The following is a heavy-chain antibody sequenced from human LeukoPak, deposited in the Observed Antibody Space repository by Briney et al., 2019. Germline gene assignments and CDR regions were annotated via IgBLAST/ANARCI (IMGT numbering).Heavy chain of an antibody. CDR2: ISYDGSNK. CDR3: ARDPCSYPQVGARKNWFDP. V-gene: IGHV3-30-3*01. D-gene: IGHD1-26*01. CDR1: GFTFSSYA. Sequence: GGSLRLSCAASGFTFSSYAMHWVRQAPGKGLEWVAVISYDGSNKYYADSVKGRFTISRDNSKNTLYLLMNSLRAEDTAVYYCARDPCSYPQVGARKNWFDPWGQGTLVTVSS. J-gene: IGHJ5*02.